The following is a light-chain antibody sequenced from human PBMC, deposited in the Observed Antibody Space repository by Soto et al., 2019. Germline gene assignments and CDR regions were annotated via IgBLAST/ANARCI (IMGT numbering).Light chain of an antibody. Sequence: EIVVTQTPATLSVSPGDRATLSCRASQSLGSNLAWYQQKPGQAPRLLIYGASTRATAVPARFSGSGSGTEFTLTLSSLQSADFAVYYCQQYNDWPLTFGGGTKVEIK. CDR1: QSLGSN. CDR3: QQYNDWPLT. CDR2: GAS. V-gene: IGKV3-15*01. J-gene: IGKJ4*01.